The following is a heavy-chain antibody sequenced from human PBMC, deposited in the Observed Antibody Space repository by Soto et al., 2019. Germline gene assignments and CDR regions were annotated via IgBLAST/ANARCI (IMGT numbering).Heavy chain of an antibody. J-gene: IGHJ3*02. CDR3: ARQLDSSAYYWVI. CDR1: GYSFTSYW. CDR2: IYPGDSDT. D-gene: IGHD3-22*01. Sequence: GESLKISCKGSGYSFTSYWIGWVRQMPGKGLEWMGIIYPGDSDTRYSPSFQGQVTISADKPISTAYLQWSSLKASDTAMYYCARQLDSSAYYWVIWGQGTMVTVS. V-gene: IGHV5-51*01.